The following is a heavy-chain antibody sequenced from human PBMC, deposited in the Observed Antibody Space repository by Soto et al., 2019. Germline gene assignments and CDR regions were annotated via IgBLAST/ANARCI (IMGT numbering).Heavy chain of an antibody. CDR3: AKDLKYYYDSSGYGGAFDI. V-gene: IGHV3-23*01. J-gene: IGHJ3*02. D-gene: IGHD3-22*01. CDR2: ISGSGGST. CDR1: GFTFRSSA. Sequence: GGSLSLSSASSGFTFRSSAMSWVRQAPGKGLEWVSAISGSGGSTYYADSVKGRFTISRDNSKNTLYLQMNSLRAEDTAVYYCAKDLKYYYDSSGYGGAFDIWGQGTMVTVSS.